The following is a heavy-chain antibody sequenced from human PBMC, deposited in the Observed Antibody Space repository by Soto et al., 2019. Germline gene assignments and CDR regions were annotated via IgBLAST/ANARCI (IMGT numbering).Heavy chain of an antibody. J-gene: IGHJ4*02. Sequence: QVQLLQSGAEVKKPGASVKVSCKASGYIFTNYYIHWVRQAPGQGLEWMAIINPLPTSGSTNYAQKFQGRVTVARDTSTSTVYLELSSLRSDDTAVYYCARDLAAAAYWGQGTLVNVSS. CDR2: INPLPTSGST. V-gene: IGHV1-46*01. CDR1: GYIFTNYY. D-gene: IGHD6-13*01. CDR3: ARDLAAAAY.